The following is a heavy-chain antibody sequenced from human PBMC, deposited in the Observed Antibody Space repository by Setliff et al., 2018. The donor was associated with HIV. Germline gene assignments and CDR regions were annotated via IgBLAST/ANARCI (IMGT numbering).Heavy chain of an antibody. CDR2: FSYTDEP. CDR3: GRARSSWYNTSPYYFDS. Sequence: KTSETLSLTCTVSGVSVRSGDHWSWVRQAPGKGLELIGYFSYTDEPYINYLEYFNPSLKNRLAITLDKPRNQFSLKLTSVTAADTAVYYCGRARSSWYNTSPYYFDSWGQGTLVTVSS. D-gene: IGHD1-20*01. J-gene: IGHJ4*02. V-gene: IGHV4-30-4*08. CDR1: GVSVRSGDH.